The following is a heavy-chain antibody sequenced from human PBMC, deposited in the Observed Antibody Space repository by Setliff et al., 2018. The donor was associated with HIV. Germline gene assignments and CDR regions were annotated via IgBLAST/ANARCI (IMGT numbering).Heavy chain of an antibody. J-gene: IGHJ4*02. CDR1: GDSISTDY. D-gene: IGHD3-22*01. CDR3: ARSRLHYYDSSGYYPSYFDY. CDR2: IYNSAST. V-gene: IGHV4-4*09. Sequence: SETLSLTCTVSGDSISTDYWTWIRQPPGKGLEWIGYIYNSASTSYNPSLKSRVTMSVDTSKNQFSLKLSSATAADTAVYYCARSRLHYYDSSGYYPSYFDYWGQGTLVTVSS.